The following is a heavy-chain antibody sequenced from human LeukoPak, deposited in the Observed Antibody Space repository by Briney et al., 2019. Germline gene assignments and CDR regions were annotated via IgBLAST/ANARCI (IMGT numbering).Heavy chain of an antibody. D-gene: IGHD2-15*01. Sequence: PSETLSLTCAVYGGSFSGYYWSWIRQPPGKGLEWIGEINRSGSTNNNPSLKSRVTISVDTSKNQFSLKLSSVTAADTAVYYCARGVARHWYFDLWGRGTLVTVSS. CDR3: ARGVARHWYFDL. CDR1: GGSFSGYY. V-gene: IGHV4-34*01. CDR2: INRSGST. J-gene: IGHJ2*01.